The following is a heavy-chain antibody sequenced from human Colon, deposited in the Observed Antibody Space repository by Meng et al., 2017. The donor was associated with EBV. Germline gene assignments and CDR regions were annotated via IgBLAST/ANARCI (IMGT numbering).Heavy chain of an antibody. Sequence: LPLQESRPGLVRPSEPLSHTCSVCGDSISGGGDYWGWVRQPPGKGLEWIGNIYYTGSTYYNPSLKSRVTISVDTSKNQFSLKVTSMTAADTAVYYCARDGPLLWGPGTLVTVSS. CDR1: GDSISGGGDY. CDR2: IYYTGST. V-gene: IGHV4-39*07. J-gene: IGHJ4*02. CDR3: ARDGPLL.